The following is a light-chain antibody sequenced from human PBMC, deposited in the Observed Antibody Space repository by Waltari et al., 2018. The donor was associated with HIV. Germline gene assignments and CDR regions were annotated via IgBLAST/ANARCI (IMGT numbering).Light chain of an antibody. Sequence: QPVVIQEASLTVSPGGTVALTCASSAGVATRGHCPYWFQVRPGHAPTTLISDSNNRYSWTPARVARSFLGGKAGLTLSGSLPEDEGDYYCLLSFGGDLVFGGGTKLTVL. J-gene: IGLJ2*01. CDR2: DSN. V-gene: IGLV7-46*01. CDR3: LLSFGGDLV. CDR1: AGVATRGHC.